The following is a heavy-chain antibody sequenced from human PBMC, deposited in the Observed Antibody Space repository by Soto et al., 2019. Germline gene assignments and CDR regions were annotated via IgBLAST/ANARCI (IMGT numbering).Heavy chain of an antibody. D-gene: IGHD2-2*02. CDR3: ARARTRYCSSTSCYTSWFDP. V-gene: IGHV4-31*03. J-gene: IGHJ5*02. CDR1: GGSISSGGYY. Sequence: PSEALSLTCTVSGGSISSGGYYWRWIRQHPEKGLEWIGYIYYSGSTYYNPSLKSRVTISVDSSKNQFSLKLSSVTAADTAVYYCARARTRYCSSTSCYTSWFDPWGQGTLVTVSS. CDR2: IYYSGST.